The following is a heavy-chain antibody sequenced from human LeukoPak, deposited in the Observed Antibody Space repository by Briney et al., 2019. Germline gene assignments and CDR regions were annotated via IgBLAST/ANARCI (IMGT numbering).Heavy chain of an antibody. J-gene: IGHJ4*02. V-gene: IGHV4-38-2*02. CDR2: IYHSGST. Sequence: SETLSLTCTVSGYSISSGYYWGWIRQPPGKGLEWIGSIYHSGSTYYNPSLKSRVTISVDTSKNQFSLKLSSVTAADTAVYYCARAQQRYYYGSGYPLDYWGQGTLVTVSS. D-gene: IGHD3-10*01. CDR3: ARAQQRYYYGSGYPLDY. CDR1: GYSISSGYY.